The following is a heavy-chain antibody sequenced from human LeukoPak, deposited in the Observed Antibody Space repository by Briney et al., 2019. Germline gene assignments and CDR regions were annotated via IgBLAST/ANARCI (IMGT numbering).Heavy chain of an antibody. CDR3: AGLLRPGGRKRDAFDT. CDR1: GGSISGHH. CDR2: FYDSGGF. D-gene: IGHD1-26*01. Sequence: SETLYLTCTVSGGSISGHHWTWIRQPTGPGLEWIGYFYDSGGFNYNPSLKSRVTIWMDMSTKQFSLMMMSVTAADKATYYCAGLLRPGGRKRDAFDTWGEGTLATVSS. J-gene: IGHJ3*02. V-gene: IGHV4-59*11.